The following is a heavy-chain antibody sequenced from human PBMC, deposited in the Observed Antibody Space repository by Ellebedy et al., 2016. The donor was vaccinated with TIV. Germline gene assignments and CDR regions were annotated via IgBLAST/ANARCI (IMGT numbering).Heavy chain of an antibody. D-gene: IGHD5-12*01. CDR1: GGSMNLYY. V-gene: IGHV4-59*01. J-gene: IGHJ3*01. CDR3: ARVVAGDSSLATYDV. Sequence: MPSETLSLTCTVSGGSMNLYYWSWLRQTPGKGLEWIGRVYSSENVYSHGNTNYNPSLRSRVTISIDMSKSRFSLNLTSVTAADTAVYYCARVVAGDSSLATYDVWGQGTMVTVSS. CDR2: VYSHGNT.